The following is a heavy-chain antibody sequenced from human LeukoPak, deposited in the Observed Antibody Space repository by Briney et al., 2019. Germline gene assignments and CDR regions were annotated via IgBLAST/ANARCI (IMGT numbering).Heavy chain of an antibody. D-gene: IGHD1-26*01. Sequence: PSGTLSLTCAVSGGSISSSNWWSWVRQPPGKGLEWIGEIYHSGSTNYNPSLKSRVTISVDKSKNQFSLKLSSVTAADTAVYYCARDRRGSGSYLSPFDYWGQGTLVTVSS. J-gene: IGHJ4*02. CDR2: IYHSGST. V-gene: IGHV4-4*02. CDR1: GGSISSSNW. CDR3: ARDRRGSGSYLSPFDY.